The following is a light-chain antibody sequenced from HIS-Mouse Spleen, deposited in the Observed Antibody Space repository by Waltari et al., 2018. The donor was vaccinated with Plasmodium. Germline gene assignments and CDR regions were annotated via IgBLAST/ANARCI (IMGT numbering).Light chain of an antibody. J-gene: IGKJ4*01. CDR1: QDISNY. CDR2: DAS. CDR3: QQYDNLPLT. Sequence: DIQMTQSPSSLSASVGDRVTITCQASQDISNYLNRYQQKPGKAPKLLIYDASNLETGVPSMFSGSGSGTDFTFTISSLQPEDIATYYCQQYDNLPLTFGGGTKVEIK. V-gene: IGKV1-33*01.